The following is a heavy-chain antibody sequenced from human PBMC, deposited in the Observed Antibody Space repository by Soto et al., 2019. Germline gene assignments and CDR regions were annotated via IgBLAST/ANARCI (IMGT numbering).Heavy chain of an antibody. CDR3: ARWCGRASCPYYMEV. D-gene: IGHD2-2*01. CDR1: GFIFSSYW. CDR2: IKQDESAK. J-gene: IGHJ6*03. V-gene: IGHV3-7*01. Sequence: HPGGSLRLSCAASGFIFSSYWMSWVRQAPGKGLEWVATIKQDESAKHYVDSVKGRLTISRDNAKNSLFLQMSSLRAEETAVYYCARWCGRASCPYYMEVWGQGTTVTVSS.